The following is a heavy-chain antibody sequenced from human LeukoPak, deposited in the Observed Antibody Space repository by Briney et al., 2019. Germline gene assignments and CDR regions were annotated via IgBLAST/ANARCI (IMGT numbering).Heavy chain of an antibody. CDR2: ISGSGGST. Sequence: PGGSLRLSCAASGFTFSSYAMSWVRQAPGKGLEWVSAISGSGGSTYYADSVKGRFTISRDNSKNTLYLQMNSLRAEDTAVYYCARDQLVAIFGPRRDYYGMDVWGQGTTVTVSS. J-gene: IGHJ6*02. V-gene: IGHV3-23*01. CDR1: GFTFSSYA. CDR3: ARDQLVAIFGPRRDYYGMDV. D-gene: IGHD3-3*01.